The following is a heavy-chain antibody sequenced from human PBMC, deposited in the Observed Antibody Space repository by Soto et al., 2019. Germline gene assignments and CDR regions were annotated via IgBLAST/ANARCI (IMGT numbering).Heavy chain of an antibody. CDR1: GFTFTRYS. CDR3: ARESEDLTSNFDY. V-gene: IGHV3-21*06. Sequence: GGSLRLSCAASGFTFTRYSMNWVRQAPGKGLEWVSSISSTTNYIYYGDSMKGRFTISRDNGKNSLYLEVHSLRAEDTAVYYCARESEDLTSNFDYWGQGTLVTVSS. CDR2: ISSTTNYI. J-gene: IGHJ4*02.